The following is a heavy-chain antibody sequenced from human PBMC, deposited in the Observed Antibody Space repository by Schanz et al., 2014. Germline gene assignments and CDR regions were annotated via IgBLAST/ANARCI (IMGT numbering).Heavy chain of an antibody. CDR3: AKDGRLPYYGTGSDFDY. D-gene: IGHD3-22*01. CDR1: GFTFSTYA. CDR2: ISFSGNTI. V-gene: IGHV3-23*01. J-gene: IGHJ4*02. Sequence: EVQLLESGGALVQPGGSLRLSCSASGFTFSTYAMSWVRQAPGKGLEWISYISFSGNTIYYADSVKGRFTISRDSSKNTLYLQMNSLRAGDTAVYYCAKDGRLPYYGTGSDFDYWGQGTLFAVSS.